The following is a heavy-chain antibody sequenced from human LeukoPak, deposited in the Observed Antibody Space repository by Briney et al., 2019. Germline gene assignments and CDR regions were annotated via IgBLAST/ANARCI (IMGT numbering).Heavy chain of an antibody. CDR2: IIPILGIA. V-gene: IGHV1-69*10. Sequence: SVKVSCKASGGTFSSYTISWVRQAPGQGLEWMGGIIPILGIANYAQKFQGRVTITADKSTSTAYMELSSLRSEDTAVYYCARAPRGYGSGLNWFDPWGQGTLVTVSS. CDR1: GGTFSSYT. CDR3: ARAPRGYGSGLNWFDP. J-gene: IGHJ5*02. D-gene: IGHD5-18*01.